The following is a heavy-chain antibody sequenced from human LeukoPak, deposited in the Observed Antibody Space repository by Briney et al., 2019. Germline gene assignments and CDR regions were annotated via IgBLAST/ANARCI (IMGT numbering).Heavy chain of an antibody. D-gene: IGHD3-9*01. CDR2: IHSGGAT. CDR1: GFPVSNNY. J-gene: IGHJ3*02. CDR3: ARVDWSDAFDI. Sequence: GGSLRLSCAASGFPVSNNYMSWVRQAPGKGLEWVSVIHSGGATYYADSVKGRFTISRDSAKNSLYLQMNSLRDEDTALYYCARVDWSDAFDIWGQGTMVTVSS. V-gene: IGHV3-53*01.